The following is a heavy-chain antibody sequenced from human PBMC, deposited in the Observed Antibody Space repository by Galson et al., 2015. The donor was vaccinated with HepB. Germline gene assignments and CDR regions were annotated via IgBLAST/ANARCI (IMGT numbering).Heavy chain of an antibody. Sequence: SLRLSCAASGFTFSNYAMNWVRQAPGEGLEWVSYINSRSTTIYYADSVKGRFSISRDNAKNSLYLQMNSLRDEDTGVYYCARAGDVVVTAHFDSWGQGTLVTVSS. J-gene: IGHJ4*02. CDR2: INSRSTTI. CDR1: GFTFSNYA. V-gene: IGHV3-48*02. CDR3: ARAGDVVVTAHFDS. D-gene: IGHD2-21*02.